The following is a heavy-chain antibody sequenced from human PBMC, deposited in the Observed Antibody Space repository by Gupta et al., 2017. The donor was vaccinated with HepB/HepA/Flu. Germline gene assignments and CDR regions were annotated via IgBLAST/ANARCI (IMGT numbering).Heavy chain of an antibody. D-gene: IGHD3-16*01. J-gene: IGHJ2*01. CDR2: IYFSGST. CDR1: GGTTSRGDYY. V-gene: IGHV4-30-4*01. CDR3: ARASQGGHWYFDL. Sequence: QVQLQESGPGLVKPSQTLSLTCSVSGGTTSRGDYYWSWIRQPPGKGLEWIGYIYFSGSTYYNPYLKSRLTISVDTSKNQFSLNLSSVTAADTAVYYCARASQGGHWYFDLWGRGTLVTVSS.